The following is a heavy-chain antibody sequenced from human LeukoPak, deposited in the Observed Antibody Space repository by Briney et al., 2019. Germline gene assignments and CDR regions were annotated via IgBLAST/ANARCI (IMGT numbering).Heavy chain of an antibody. CDR2: IYSGGST. CDR1: GFTVSSNY. Sequence: GGSLRLSCAASGFTVSSNYMSWVRQAPGKGLEWVSVIYSGGSTYYADSVKGRFTISRDNSKNTLYLQMNSLRAEDTAVYYCARVGFRCSGGSCYPSDYYYHGMDVWGQGTTVTVSS. J-gene: IGHJ6*02. D-gene: IGHD2-15*01. V-gene: IGHV3-66*01. CDR3: ARVGFRCSGGSCYPSDYYYHGMDV.